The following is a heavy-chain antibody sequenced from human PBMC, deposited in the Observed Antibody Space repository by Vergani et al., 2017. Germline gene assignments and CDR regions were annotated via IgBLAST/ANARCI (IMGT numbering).Heavy chain of an antibody. CDR1: GGSVSSGSYY. J-gene: IGHJ3*02. CDR2: IYYSGST. V-gene: IGHV4-61*10. D-gene: IGHD3-10*01. CDR3: AMGGRSYYAFDI. Sequence: QVQLQESGPGLVKPSETLSLTCTVSGGSVSSGSYYWSWIRQPAGKGLGWIGCIYYSGSTNYNPSLKSRVTISVDPSKNQFSLKVSSVTAADTAVYYCAMGGRSYYAFDIWGQGTMVTVSS.